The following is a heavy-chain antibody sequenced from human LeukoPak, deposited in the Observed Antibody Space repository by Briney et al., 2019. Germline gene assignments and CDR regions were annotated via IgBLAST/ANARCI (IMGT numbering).Heavy chain of an antibody. Sequence: SETLSLTCTVSGGSISSSSYYWGWIRQPPGKGLEWIGSIYYSGSTYYNPSLKSRVTISVDTSKNQFSLKLGSVTAADTAVYYCARLMAYYGSGSVYWGQGTLVTVSS. CDR2: IYYSGST. J-gene: IGHJ4*02. V-gene: IGHV4-39*01. CDR1: GGSISSSSYY. D-gene: IGHD3-10*01. CDR3: ARLMAYYGSGSVY.